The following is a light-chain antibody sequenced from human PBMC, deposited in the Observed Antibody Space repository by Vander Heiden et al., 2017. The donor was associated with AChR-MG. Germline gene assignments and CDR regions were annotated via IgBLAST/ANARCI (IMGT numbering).Light chain of an antibody. CDR2: SNN. V-gene: IGLV1-44*01. J-gene: IGLJ2*01. Sequence: QSVLTQPPSASGTPGQRVTISCSGSSSNIGSNTVNWYQQVPGTAPKLLIHSNNQRPSGVPDRFSGSKSGTSASLAISGLQSEDEADYYCATWSDNPKALVVFGGGTKLTV. CDR3: ATWSDNPKALVV. CDR1: SSNIGSNT.